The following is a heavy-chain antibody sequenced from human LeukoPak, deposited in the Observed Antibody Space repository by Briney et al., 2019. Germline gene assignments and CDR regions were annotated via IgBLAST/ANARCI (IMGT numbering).Heavy chain of an antibody. Sequence: GGSLRLSCAASGFTFDDYGMSWVRQAPGKGLEWVSGINWNGGSTGYADSVKGRFTISRDNAKNSLYLQMNSLRTEDTAVYYCARVHPDLRESAFDIWGQGTMVTVSS. J-gene: IGHJ3*02. CDR2: INWNGGST. CDR1: GFTFDDYG. CDR3: ARVHPDLRESAFDI. V-gene: IGHV3-20*04. D-gene: IGHD1-14*01.